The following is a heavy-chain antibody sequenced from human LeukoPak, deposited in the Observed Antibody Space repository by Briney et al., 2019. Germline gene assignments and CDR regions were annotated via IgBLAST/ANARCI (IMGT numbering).Heavy chain of an antibody. CDR3: ARDRTQYCSSTSCYTLPLETTYYYYYGMDV. D-gene: IGHD2-2*02. CDR2: INTNTGNP. J-gene: IGHJ6*02. Sequence: GASVKVSCKVSGYTLTELSMHWVRQAPGQGLEWMGWINTNTGNPTYAQGFTGRFVFSLDTSVSTAYLQISSLKAEDTAVYYCARDRTQYCSSTSCYTLPLETTYYYYYGMDVWGQGTTVTVSS. V-gene: IGHV7-4-1*02. CDR1: GYTLTELS.